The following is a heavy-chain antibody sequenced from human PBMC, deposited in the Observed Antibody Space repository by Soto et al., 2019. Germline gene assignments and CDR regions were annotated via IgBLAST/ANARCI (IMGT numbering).Heavy chain of an antibody. CDR2: INWDSGDI. CDR3: AKDTAPGFYDANGHLDY. D-gene: IGHD2-8*01. V-gene: IGHV3-9*01. Sequence: PGGSLRLSCVVSGISFDDYAMHWVRQVPGKGLEWVSGINWDSGDIGYADSVKGRFTISRDNAMNSLYLQMNSLKTEDTALYYCAKDTAPGFYDANGHLDYWGQGTPVTVSS. CDR1: GISFDDYA. J-gene: IGHJ4*02.